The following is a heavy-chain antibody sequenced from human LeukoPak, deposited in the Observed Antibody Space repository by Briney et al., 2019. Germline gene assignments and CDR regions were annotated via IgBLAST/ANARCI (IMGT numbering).Heavy chain of an antibody. CDR3: ASAVYDILTGYSTPADY. V-gene: IGHV3-21*01. D-gene: IGHD3-9*01. J-gene: IGHJ4*02. CDR2: ISSSSSYI. CDR1: GFTFSSYS. Sequence: GSLRLSCAASGFTFSSYSMNWARQAPGKGLEWVSSISSSSSYIYYADSVKGRFTISRDNAKNSLYLQMNSLRAEDTAVYYCASAVYDILTGYSTPADYWGQGTLVTVSS.